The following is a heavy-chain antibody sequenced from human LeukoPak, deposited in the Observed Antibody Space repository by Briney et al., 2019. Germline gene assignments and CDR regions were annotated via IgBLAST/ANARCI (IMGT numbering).Heavy chain of an antibody. CDR2: VSYSGNT. D-gene: IGHD3-3*01. CDR3: ARLRFLEWLFPWFDP. J-gene: IGHJ5*02. CDR1: GRSISGQY. V-gene: IGHV4-59*08. Sequence: SEILSLTCTVSGRSISGQYWSWIRQPPGRGRDWIGYVSYSGNTKYNPSLNSRVTIPVGTSKKQFSLKLNSMTAADTSVYYCARLRFLEWLFPWFDPWGQGTLVTVSS.